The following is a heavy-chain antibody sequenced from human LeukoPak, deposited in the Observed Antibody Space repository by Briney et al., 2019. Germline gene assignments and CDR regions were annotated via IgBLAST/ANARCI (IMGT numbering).Heavy chain of an antibody. CDR2: ISWNSGSI. D-gene: IGHD3-22*01. V-gene: IGHV3-9*01. CDR3: AKAPYGSTQYDY. Sequence: GGSLRLSCAASGFTFDDYAMHWVRQAPGKGLEWVSGISWNSGSIGYADSVKGRFTISRDNAKNSLYLQMNSLRAEDTALYYCAKAPYGSTQYDYWGQGTLVTVSS. CDR1: GFTFDDYA. J-gene: IGHJ4*02.